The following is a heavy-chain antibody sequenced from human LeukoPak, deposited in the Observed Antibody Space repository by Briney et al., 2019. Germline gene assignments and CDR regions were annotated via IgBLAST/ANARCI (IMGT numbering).Heavy chain of an antibody. D-gene: IGHD3-22*01. Sequence: PGRSLRLSYAASGFTFRTFGMHWVRQAPGKGLEWVAIIWYDGINKYCADSVKGRFTISRDNSKNTLYLQMNSLRAEDTAVYYCARDYYDSSGQLHAGAHAFDIWGQGTMVTVSS. V-gene: IGHV3-33*01. CDR1: GFTFRTFG. CDR2: IWYDGINK. CDR3: ARDYYDSSGQLHAGAHAFDI. J-gene: IGHJ3*02.